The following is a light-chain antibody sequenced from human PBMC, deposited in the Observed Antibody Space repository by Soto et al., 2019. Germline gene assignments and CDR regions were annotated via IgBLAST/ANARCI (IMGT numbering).Light chain of an antibody. CDR3: QSYDSSLNVAV. CDR2: GIS. V-gene: IGLV1-40*01. CDR1: SSNIGAGHD. J-gene: IGLJ2*01. Sequence: QSVLTQPPSVSGAPGQRVTISCTGSSSNIGAGHDVHWYQQLPGTAPKLLIDGISNRPSGVPDRFSGSKSGTSASLAITRLQAEDEADYYCQSYDSSLNVAVFGGGTKLAVL.